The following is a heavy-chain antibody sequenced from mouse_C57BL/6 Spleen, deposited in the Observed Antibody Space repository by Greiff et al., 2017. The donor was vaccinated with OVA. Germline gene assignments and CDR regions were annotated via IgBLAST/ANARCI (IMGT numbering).Heavy chain of an antibody. D-gene: IGHD4-1*01. Sequence: EVKLMESGGGLVQPGGSMKLSCVASGFTFSNYWMNWVRQSPEKGLEWVAQIRLKSDNYATHYAESVKGRFTISRDDSKSSVYLQMNNLRAEDTGIYYCTGLGRGHFDYWGQGTTLTVSS. CDR3: TGLGRGHFDY. CDR2: IRLKSDNYAT. CDR1: GFTFSNYW. J-gene: IGHJ2*01. V-gene: IGHV6-3*01.